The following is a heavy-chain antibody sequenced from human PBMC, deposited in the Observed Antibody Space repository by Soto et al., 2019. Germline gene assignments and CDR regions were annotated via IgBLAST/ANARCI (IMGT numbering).Heavy chain of an antibody. Sequence: SETLSLTCSFSGDSVTSHYLTWIRQSPEKGLEWIGYMHYTGFSHYNPSLKSRVTISVDRSKNQFSLKLSSVTAAYTAVYYCASSESVDYYYYGMDVWGQGTTVTVSS. D-gene: IGHD6-19*01. J-gene: IGHJ6*02. CDR1: GDSVTSHY. V-gene: IGHV4-59*02. CDR2: MHYTGFS. CDR3: ASSESVDYYYYGMDV.